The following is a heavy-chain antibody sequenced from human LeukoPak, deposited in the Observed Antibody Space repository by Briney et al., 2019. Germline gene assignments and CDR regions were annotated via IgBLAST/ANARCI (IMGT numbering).Heavy chain of an antibody. CDR3: ARVYVGSSTTYPFDL. V-gene: IGHV3-53*01. D-gene: IGHD6-6*01. CDR1: GFTVSSNY. Sequence: GGSLRLSCAASGFTVSSNYMSWVRQAPGKGLEWVSVIYSGGSTYYADSVKDRFTISRDNAKNTLYLQMNSLRAEDTAVYYCARVYVGSSTTYPFDLWGQGTLVTVSS. J-gene: IGHJ4*02. CDR2: IYSGGST.